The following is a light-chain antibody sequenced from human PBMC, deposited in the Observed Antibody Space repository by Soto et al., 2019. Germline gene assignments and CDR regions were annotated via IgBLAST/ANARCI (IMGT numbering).Light chain of an antibody. CDR1: VLAKKY. CDR2: KDS. CDR3: YSAADNNHPWV. V-gene: IGLV3-27*01. Sequence: SYELTQPSSMSVSPGQTARITCSGDVLAKKYARWFQQKPGQAPVLVIYKDSERPSGIPERFSGSSSGTTVTLTISGAQVEDEADYYCYSAADNNHPWVFGGGTKVTVL. J-gene: IGLJ3*02.